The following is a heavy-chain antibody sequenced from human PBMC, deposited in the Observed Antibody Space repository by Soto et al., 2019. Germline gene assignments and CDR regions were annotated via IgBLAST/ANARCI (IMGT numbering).Heavy chain of an antibody. CDR1: GFSFSSYG. CDR2: IWYDGSNK. V-gene: IGHV3-33*01. J-gene: IGHJ4*02. CDR3: ARDGGYGSGSREDY. D-gene: IGHD3-10*01. Sequence: QVQLVESGGGVVHPGRSLRLSCAASGFSFSSYGMHWVRQAPGKGLEWVAIIWYDGSNKYYADSVKGRFTISRDNSKNTLYLQMNSLRAEDTAVYYCARDGGYGSGSREDYWGQGTLVTVSS.